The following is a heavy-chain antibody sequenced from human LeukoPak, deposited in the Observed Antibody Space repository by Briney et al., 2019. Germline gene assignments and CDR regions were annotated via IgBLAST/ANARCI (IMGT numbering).Heavy chain of an antibody. CDR2: IYTSGST. Sequence: SETLSLTCTVSGGSLSSYYWSCIRQPPGKGLEWIGDIYTSGSTNYNPSLKSRVTISVDTSKNQFSLKLSSVTAADTAVYYCARLNGVGATENRYFDYWGQGTLVTVSS. J-gene: IGHJ4*02. CDR3: ARLNGVGATENRYFDY. V-gene: IGHV4-4*09. D-gene: IGHD1-26*01. CDR1: GGSLSSYY.